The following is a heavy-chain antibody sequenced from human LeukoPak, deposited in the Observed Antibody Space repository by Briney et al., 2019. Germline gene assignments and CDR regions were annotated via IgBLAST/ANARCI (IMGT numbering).Heavy chain of an antibody. J-gene: IGHJ4*02. Sequence: GGSLRLSCGASGFTFSSYSMNWVRQAPGKGLEWVAVIYFDGTNEYYADSVRGRFTISRDNSKNTLYLQMNSLRAEDTAVYYCATSYRSGWYYFDYWGQGTLVTVSS. CDR2: IYFDGTNE. V-gene: IGHV3-33*08. D-gene: IGHD2-15*01. CDR1: GFTFSSYS. CDR3: ATSYRSGWYYFDY.